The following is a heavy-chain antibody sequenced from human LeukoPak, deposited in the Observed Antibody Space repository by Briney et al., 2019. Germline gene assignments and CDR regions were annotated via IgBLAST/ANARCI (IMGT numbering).Heavy chain of an antibody. CDR2: ISAYNGNT. Sequence: ASVKVSCQGSGYNFDRYGVSWVRQAPGQGLEWMGWISAYNGNTNYAQKLQGRVTMTTDTSTSTAYMELRSLRSDDTAVYYCAREGMVRGVNDYWGQGTLVTVSS. V-gene: IGHV1-18*04. D-gene: IGHD3-10*01. CDR1: GYNFDRYG. CDR3: AREGMVRGVNDY. J-gene: IGHJ4*02.